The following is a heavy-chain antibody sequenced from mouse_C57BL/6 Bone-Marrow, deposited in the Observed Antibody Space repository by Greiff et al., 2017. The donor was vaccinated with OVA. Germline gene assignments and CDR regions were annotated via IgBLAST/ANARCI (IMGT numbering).Heavy chain of an antibody. V-gene: IGHV14-4*01. CDR1: GFNIKDDY. J-gene: IGHJ3*01. CDR3: TTDRAWFAY. CDR2: IDPENGDT. Sequence: VQLKQSGAELVRPGASVKLSCTASGFNIKDDYMHWVKQRPEQGLEWIGWIDPENGDTEYASKFQGKATITADTSSNTAYLQLSSLTSEDTAVYYCTTDRAWFAYWGQGTLVTVSA. D-gene: IGHD3-2*01.